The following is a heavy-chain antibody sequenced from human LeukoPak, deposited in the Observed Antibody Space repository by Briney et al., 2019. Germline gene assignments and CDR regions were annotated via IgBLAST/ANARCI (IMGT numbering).Heavy chain of an antibody. D-gene: IGHD6-19*01. CDR2: TSYDETNK. V-gene: IGHV3-30-3*01. CDR3: ARFNSSGWSWPLDC. CDR1: GFTFSTYT. J-gene: IGHJ4*02. Sequence: GGSLRLSCAASGFTFSTYTMHWVRQAPGKGLEWVAVTSYDETNKYYTDSVKGRFTLSRDNSKNTLFLQMNSLRPEDTAIYYCARFNSSGWSWPLDCWGQGTLVTVSS.